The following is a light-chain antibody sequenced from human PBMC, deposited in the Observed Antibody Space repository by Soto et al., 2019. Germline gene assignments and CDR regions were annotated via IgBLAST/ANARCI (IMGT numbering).Light chain of an antibody. Sequence: QSVLTQPPSVSAAPGQKVTISCSGSSSNIGNNYVSWYQQLPGTAPKLLIYDNNKRPSGIPDRFSGSKSGTSATLGITGLQTGDEAYYYCGTWDSSLNVWMFGGGTKLTVL. CDR3: GTWDSSLNVWM. J-gene: IGLJ3*02. CDR2: DNN. CDR1: SSNIGNNY. V-gene: IGLV1-51*01.